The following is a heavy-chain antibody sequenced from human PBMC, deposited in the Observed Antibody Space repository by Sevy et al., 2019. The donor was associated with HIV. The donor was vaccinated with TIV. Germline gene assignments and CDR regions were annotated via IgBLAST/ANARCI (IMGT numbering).Heavy chain of an antibody. CDR1: GGSVSSGSYY. Sequence: SETLSLTCTVSGGSVSSGSYYWSWIRQRPGKGLEWNVYIYYSGSTNYNPSLKSRVTISVDTSKNQFSLKLSSVTAADTAVLYCARTYYYDSSGYYYLAYWGQGTLVTVSS. CDR3: ARTYYYDSSGYYYLAY. CDR2: IYYSGST. D-gene: IGHD3-22*01. J-gene: IGHJ4*02. V-gene: IGHV4-61*01.